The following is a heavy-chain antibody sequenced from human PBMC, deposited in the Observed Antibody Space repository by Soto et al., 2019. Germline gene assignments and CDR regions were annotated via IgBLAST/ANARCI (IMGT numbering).Heavy chain of an antibody. Sequence: VQLVQSGAEVKKPGASVKVSCKASGYTFSSYSMNWVRQAPGKGLEWVSSISSSSSYIYYADSVKGRFTISRDNAKNSLYLQMNSLRAEDTAVYYCARPAEVGVDYWGQGTLVTVSS. D-gene: IGHD2-15*01. CDR1: GYTFSSYS. CDR2: ISSSSSYI. V-gene: IGHV3-21*01. CDR3: ARPAEVGVDY. J-gene: IGHJ4*02.